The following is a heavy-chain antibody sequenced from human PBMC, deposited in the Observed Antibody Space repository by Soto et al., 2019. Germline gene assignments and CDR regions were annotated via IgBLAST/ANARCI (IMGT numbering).Heavy chain of an antibody. CDR2: IYSTGSP. V-gene: IGHV3-66*04. CDR3: AGHSHKDY. CDR1: GFTVGNNY. J-gene: IGHJ4*02. Sequence: GGSLRLSCAASGFTVGNNYMSWVRQAPGKGLEWVSLIYSTGSPFYADSVKDRFIISRDSSKNTLYLQMNSLRVKDTAVYYCAGHSHKDYWGQGALVTVSS.